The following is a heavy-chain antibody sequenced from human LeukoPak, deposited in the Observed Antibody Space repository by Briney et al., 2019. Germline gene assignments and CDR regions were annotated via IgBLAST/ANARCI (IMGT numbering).Heavy chain of an antibody. CDR1: GFTFISHS. V-gene: IGHV3-48*01. CDR2: IDSSSSTI. CDR3: ARGPASGAWLIDY. J-gene: IGHJ4*02. D-gene: IGHD6-19*01. Sequence: GGSLRLSCVASGFTFISHSMNWVRQAPGKGLEWLSYIDSSSSTIDYEDSVKGRFTISRDNAKNSLYPQMDSLRAEDTAVYYCARGPASGAWLIDYWGQGTLVTVSS.